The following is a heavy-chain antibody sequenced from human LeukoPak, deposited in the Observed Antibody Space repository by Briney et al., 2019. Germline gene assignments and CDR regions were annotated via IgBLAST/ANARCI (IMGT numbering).Heavy chain of an antibody. CDR3: ARHGVASIAARPRFRASWFDP. Sequence: SETLSLTCTVSGGSISSYYWSWIRQPPGKGLEWIGYIYTSGSTNYNPSLKRRVTMSVDTSKNQFSLKLSSVTAADTAVYYCARHGVASIAARPRFRASWFDPWGQGTLVTVSS. CDR2: IYTSGST. J-gene: IGHJ5*02. D-gene: IGHD6-6*01. CDR1: GGSISSYY. V-gene: IGHV4-4*09.